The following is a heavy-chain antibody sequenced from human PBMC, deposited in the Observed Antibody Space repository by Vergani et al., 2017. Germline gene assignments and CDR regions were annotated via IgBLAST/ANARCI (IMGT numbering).Heavy chain of an antibody. CDR2: ISYDGSNK. D-gene: IGHD3-3*01. V-gene: IGHV3-30*18. J-gene: IGHJ4*02. Sequence: QVQLVESGGGVVQPGRSLRLSCAASGFTFSSYGMHWVRQAPGKGLEWVAVISYDGSNKYYADSVKGRFTISRDNSKKTLYLQMNSLRAEDTAVYYCAKTIFGVVTIPYFDYWGQGTLVTVSS. CDR1: GFTFSSYG. CDR3: AKTIFGVVTIPYFDY.